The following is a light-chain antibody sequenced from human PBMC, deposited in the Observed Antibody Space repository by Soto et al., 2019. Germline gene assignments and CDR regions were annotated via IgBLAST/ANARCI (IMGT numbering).Light chain of an antibody. CDR1: QDIATY. Sequence: DTQMTQSASALSASVRTRVTITFHAHQDIATYLNWYQQKPGKATNLLIYDASNLETGVPSRFSGGGSGTHFTFTISNLQPEDIATYYCQQYDNLPPTWTFGQGTKVDIK. CDR3: QQYDNLPPTWT. J-gene: IGKJ1*01. CDR2: DAS. V-gene: IGKV1-33*01.